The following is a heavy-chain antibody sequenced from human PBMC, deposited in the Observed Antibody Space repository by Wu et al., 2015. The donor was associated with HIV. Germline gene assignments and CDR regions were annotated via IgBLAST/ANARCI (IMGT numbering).Heavy chain of an antibody. CDR1: GGTFSRFT. D-gene: IGHD5-18*01. V-gene: IGHV1-69*11. J-gene: IGHJ4*02. Sequence: QVQVVQSGAEVKKPGSSVKVSCKTSGGTFSRFTINWVRQAPGQGLQWMGRIIPILGTTDYSQKFQERFTISADESTNTVYMELSSLKSEDTAMYYCASGRYTDRPTPDYWGQGNAGHRLL. CDR2: IIPILGTT. CDR3: ASGRYTDRPTPDY.